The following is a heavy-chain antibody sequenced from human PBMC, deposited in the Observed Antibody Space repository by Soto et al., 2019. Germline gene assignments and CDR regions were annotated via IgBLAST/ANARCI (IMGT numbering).Heavy chain of an antibody. D-gene: IGHD1-1*01. CDR1: GHTLTELS. CDR2: FDPEDGET. V-gene: IGHV1-24*01. Sequence: QVQLLQSGAEVKKPGASVKVSCKVSGHTLTELSMHWVRQAPGRGPEWMGGFDPEDGETIFAQKFQGRVTMTEDTSTDSTYMELTSLRSEHTAVYYCAAGGTRWLHSAFDYWGQGTLVTISS. CDR3: AAGGTRWLHSAFDY. J-gene: IGHJ4*02.